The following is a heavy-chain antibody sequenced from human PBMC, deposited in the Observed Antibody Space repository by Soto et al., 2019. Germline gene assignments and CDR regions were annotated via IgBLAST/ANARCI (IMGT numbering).Heavy chain of an antibody. V-gene: IGHV1-69*13. CDR1: GGTFGNLG. CDR3: ARDREDGSGTKYNWFDS. CDR2: TIPIFDTP. J-gene: IGHJ5*01. Sequence: SVKVSCKASGGTFGNLGISWLRQAPGQGLEWMGGTIPIFDTPHYAEKFRDRVTITADATTTAYLELTSLTSADTATYYCARDREDGSGTKYNWFDSWGQGTLVTVSS. D-gene: IGHD3-10*01.